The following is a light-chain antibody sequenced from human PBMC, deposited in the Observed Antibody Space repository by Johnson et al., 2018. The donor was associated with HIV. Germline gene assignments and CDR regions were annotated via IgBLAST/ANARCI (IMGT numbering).Light chain of an antibody. CDR2: ESN. J-gene: IGLJ1*01. V-gene: IGLV1-51*02. CDR1: SSSIGNNY. CDR3: GTWDDSLSALYV. Sequence: QSVLTQPPSVSAAPGQKVTISCSGSSSSIGNNYVSWYQQLPGTAPKLLIYESNKRPSGIPDRFSGSKSGTSATLGITGLQPWDEADYYCGTWDDSLSALYVFGTGTKVTVL.